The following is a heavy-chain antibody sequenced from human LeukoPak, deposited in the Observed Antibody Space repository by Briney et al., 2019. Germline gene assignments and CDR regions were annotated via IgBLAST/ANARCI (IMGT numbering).Heavy chain of an antibody. CDR3: ARALDTLPSYATDY. V-gene: IGHV1-2*02. CDR1: GYTFTDYN. D-gene: IGHD3-3*02. Sequence: ASVKVSCKASGYTFTDYNIHWVRQAPGQGLEWMGWINPKSGGTNYAQKFQGRVTMTRDTSISTVYMDLSSLTSDDTAVFYCARALDTLPSYATDYWGQGTLVTVSS. CDR2: INPKSGGT. J-gene: IGHJ4*02.